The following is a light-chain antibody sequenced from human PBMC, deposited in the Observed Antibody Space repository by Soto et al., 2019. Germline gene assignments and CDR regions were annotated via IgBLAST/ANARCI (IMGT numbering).Light chain of an antibody. CDR1: SSDKGAYDY. Sequence: QSLPTHPASLSGAPGPSITISCPGTSSDKGAYDYVSWFQQHPGKAPNIRISEVNNRPSGVSNRFSGSKSGDSAYLTISGLQVEDGAEYFCFSFTSTSAPVFGTGTTVTVL. CDR3: FSFTSTSAPV. J-gene: IGLJ1*01. CDR2: EVN. V-gene: IGLV2-14*03.